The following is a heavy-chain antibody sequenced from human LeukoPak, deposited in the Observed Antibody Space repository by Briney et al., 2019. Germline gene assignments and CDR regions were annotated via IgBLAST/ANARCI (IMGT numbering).Heavy chain of an antibody. D-gene: IGHD3-16*02. Sequence: GGSLRLSCAASGFTFDDYAMHWVRQAPGKGLEWVSGVSWNSGSIGYADSVKGRFTISRDNSKNTLYLQMSSLRAEDTAVYFCAKKRQYDYVWGSYRHFDYWGQGTLVTVSS. CDR3: AKKRQYDYVWGSYRHFDY. V-gene: IGHV3-9*01. J-gene: IGHJ4*02. CDR2: VSWNSGSI. CDR1: GFTFDDYA.